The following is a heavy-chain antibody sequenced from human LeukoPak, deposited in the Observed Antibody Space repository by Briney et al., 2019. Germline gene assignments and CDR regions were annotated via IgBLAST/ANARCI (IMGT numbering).Heavy chain of an antibody. J-gene: IGHJ4*02. CDR3: ARERRISSGWFDY. Sequence: GGSLRLSCAASGFTFSSYAMHWVRQAPGKGQEWVAVISYDGSNKYYADSVKGRFTISRDNSRNTLYLQMNSLRAEDTAVYYCARERRISSGWFDYWGQGTLVTVSS. D-gene: IGHD6-19*01. CDR1: GFTFSSYA. CDR2: ISYDGSNK. V-gene: IGHV3-30-3*01.